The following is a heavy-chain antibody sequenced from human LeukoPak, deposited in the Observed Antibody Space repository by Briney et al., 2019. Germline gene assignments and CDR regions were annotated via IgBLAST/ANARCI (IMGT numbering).Heavy chain of an antibody. Sequence: GGALRLSCAASGFTFSSYSMHWVRPAPGKGVAYVSPISSSGGNTYYANSVKGRFTISRDNSKNTLYLQMGSLRPEDMAVYYCARVAARVSLDYWGQGTLVTVSS. V-gene: IGHV3-64*01. CDR3: ARVAARVSLDY. CDR2: ISSSGGNT. CDR1: GFTFSSYS. D-gene: IGHD2-15*01. J-gene: IGHJ4*02.